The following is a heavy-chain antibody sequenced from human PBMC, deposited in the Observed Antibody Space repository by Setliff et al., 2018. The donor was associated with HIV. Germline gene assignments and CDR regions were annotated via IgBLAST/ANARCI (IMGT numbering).Heavy chain of an antibody. CDR1: GFSISSNYY. Sequence: PSETLSLTCNVSGFSISSNYYWGWVRQPPGRGLEWIGNIYHSGTAYYNPSFKTRVAISIDTSKNYVSLKLRSLTAADTAIYYCARDPRGLLSPVPRGYFDYWGQGAPVTVS. CDR2: IYHSGTA. CDR3: ARDPRGLLSPVPRGYFDY. V-gene: IGHV4-38-2*02. J-gene: IGHJ4*02. D-gene: IGHD3-22*01.